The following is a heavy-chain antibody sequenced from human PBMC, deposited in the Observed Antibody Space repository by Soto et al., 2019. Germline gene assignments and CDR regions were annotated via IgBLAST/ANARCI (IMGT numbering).Heavy chain of an antibody. D-gene: IGHD2-15*01. CDR3: ARSVRGIGGQGDAFDI. CDR2: IWNDGSKK. J-gene: IGHJ3*02. Sequence: QVQLVESGGGVVQVGMSLRLSCAPSGFTFSTYGMHWVRQAPGKGLEWVAVIWNDGSKKYYAESAKDRFVVSRDNSKSMLSLQMNSLRDDDTAVYYCARSVRGIGGQGDAFDIWGQGTLVTVS. CDR1: GFTFSTYG. V-gene: IGHV3-33*01.